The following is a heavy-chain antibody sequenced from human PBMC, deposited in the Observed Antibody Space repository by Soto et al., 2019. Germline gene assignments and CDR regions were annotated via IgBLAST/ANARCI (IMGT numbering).Heavy chain of an antibody. Sequence: QVQLQESGPGLVKPSQTLSLTCTVSAGSIGSDGYYWTWIRQHPGKGLEWIGYIHYSGSTYYNPSLNSRVIISIDTSNNRFSLSLGSVTAADTAIYYCARVDRYYYFGMDVWGHGTTVTVSS. CDR3: ARVDRYYYFGMDV. V-gene: IGHV4-31*03. J-gene: IGHJ6*02. CDR2: IHYSGST. CDR1: AGSIGSDGYY.